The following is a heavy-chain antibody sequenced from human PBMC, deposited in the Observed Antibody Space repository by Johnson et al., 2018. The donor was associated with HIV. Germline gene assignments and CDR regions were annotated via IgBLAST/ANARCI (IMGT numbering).Heavy chain of an antibody. J-gene: IGHJ3*02. CDR2: ISYDGSNK. CDR1: GFTFSSYA. D-gene: IGHD2-21*02. Sequence: VQVLESGGGLVQPGGSLRLSCAASGFTFSSYAMHWVRQAPGKGLEWVAVISYDGSNKYYADSVKGRFTISRDNSKNTLYLQMSSLRTEDTALYYCAKPVMTAIAPLDVFDIWGQGTMVTVSS. CDR3: AKPVMTAIAPLDVFDI. V-gene: IGHV3-30-3*02.